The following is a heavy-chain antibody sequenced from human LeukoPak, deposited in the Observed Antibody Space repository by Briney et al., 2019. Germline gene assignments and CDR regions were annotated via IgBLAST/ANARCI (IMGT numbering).Heavy chain of an antibody. CDR3: ARAGYSSGCDY. CDR1: GFTFSSYS. CDR2: IHTDGSST. V-gene: IGHV3-74*01. D-gene: IGHD5-18*01. J-gene: IGHJ4*02. Sequence: TGGSLRLSCAASGFTFSSYSMNWVRQAPGKGLVWVSRIHTDGSSTYYADSVKGRFTISRDNAKNTLYLQMNSLRAEDTAVYFCARAGYSSGCDYWGQGTLVTVSS.